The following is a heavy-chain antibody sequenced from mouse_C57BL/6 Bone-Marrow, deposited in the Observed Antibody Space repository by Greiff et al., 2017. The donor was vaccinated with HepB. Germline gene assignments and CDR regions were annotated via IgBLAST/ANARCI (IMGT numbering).Heavy chain of an antibody. J-gene: IGHJ4*01. D-gene: IGHD6-5*01. CDR2: INPYSGYT. V-gene: IGHV1-7*01. CDR1: GYTFTSYW. CDR3: ESIDSGLCSMDD. Sequence: VQLQQSGAELAKPGASVKLSCKASGYTFTSYWMHWVKQRPGQGLEWIGCINPYSGYTKYNQKFKDKATLTADKSSSTAYMQLSSLTYEDAAVYYGESIDSGLCSMDDWGKGTSVTVSS.